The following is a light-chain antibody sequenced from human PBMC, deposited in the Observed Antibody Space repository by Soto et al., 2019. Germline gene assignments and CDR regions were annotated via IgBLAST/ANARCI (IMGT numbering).Light chain of an antibody. J-gene: IGKJ2*01. CDR3: EQLNSYPYT. CDR1: QGISSH. V-gene: IGKV1-9*01. Sequence: DIQLTQSPSFLSASVGDRVTITCRASQGISSHLAWYQQKPGKAPKLLIYGAFTLQVGVPSTFSGSGSGTETTLTISSLQTEDFASYACEQLNSYPYTFSQGTKVDIK. CDR2: GAF.